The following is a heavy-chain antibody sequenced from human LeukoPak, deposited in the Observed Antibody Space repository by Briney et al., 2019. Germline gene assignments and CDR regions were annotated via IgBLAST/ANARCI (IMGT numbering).Heavy chain of an antibody. V-gene: IGHV4-34*01. D-gene: IGHD5-12*01. J-gene: IGHJ4*02. Sequence: SETLSLTCAVYGGSFRGYYWSWIRQPPGKGLEWIGEINHSGSTNYNPSLKSRVTISVDTSKNQFSLKLSSVTAADTAVYYCARGRYSGDFDYWGQGTLVTVSS. CDR1: GGSFRGYY. CDR2: INHSGST. CDR3: ARGRYSGDFDY.